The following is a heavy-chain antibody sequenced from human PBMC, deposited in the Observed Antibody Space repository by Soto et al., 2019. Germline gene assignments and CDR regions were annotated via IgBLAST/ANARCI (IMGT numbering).Heavy chain of an antibody. Sequence: QVQLVQSGAEVKKPGSSVKVSCKASGGTLSRSAISWVRQAPGQGLEWMGGIIPIFGPAIYAQKFRGRVSIIADESTRTAYMEMSSRRSDDTAVYYCGTGSSWTKVESWGQGTLVTVSS. CDR3: GTGSSWTKVES. CDR2: IIPIFGPA. V-gene: IGHV1-69*01. CDR1: GGTLSRSA. J-gene: IGHJ4*02. D-gene: IGHD6-13*01.